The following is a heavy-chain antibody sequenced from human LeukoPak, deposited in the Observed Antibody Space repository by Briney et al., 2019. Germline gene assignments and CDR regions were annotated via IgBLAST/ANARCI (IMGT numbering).Heavy chain of an antibody. CDR1: GGSFSGYY. Sequence: SETLSLTCAVYGGSFSGYYWSWIRQPPGKGLEWIGEINHSGSTNYNPSLKSRVTISVDTSKNQFSLKLSSVTAADTAVYYCTRGFRGASFDYWGQGTLVTVSS. CDR2: INHSGST. CDR3: TRGFRGASFDY. V-gene: IGHV4-34*01. D-gene: IGHD1-26*01. J-gene: IGHJ4*02.